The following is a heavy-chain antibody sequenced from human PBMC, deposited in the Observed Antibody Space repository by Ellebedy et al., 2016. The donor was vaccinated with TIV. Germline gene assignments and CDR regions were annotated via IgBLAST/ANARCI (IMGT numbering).Heavy chain of an antibody. CDR2: IKQDGSEK. V-gene: IGHV3-7*01. J-gene: IGHJ6*02. CDR3: ARDEAYSGMDV. Sequence: GESLKISXAASGFTFSSYWMSWVRQAPGKGLEWVANIKQDGSEKYYVDSVKGRFTISRDNAKNSLYLQMNSLRAEDTAVYYCARDEAYSGMDVWGQGTTVTVSS. CDR1: GFTFSSYW.